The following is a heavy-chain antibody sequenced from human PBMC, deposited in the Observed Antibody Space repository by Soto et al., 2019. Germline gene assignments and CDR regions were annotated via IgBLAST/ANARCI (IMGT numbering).Heavy chain of an antibody. Sequence: EVQLVESGGGLVKPGGSLRLSCAASGFTFSNAWMNWVRQAPGKGLEWVGRIKSKTDGGTTDYAAPVKGRFTISRDDSKNTLYLQMNSLKTEDTAVYDCTTAPSKKVVVVAADGGWFDPWGQGTLVTVSS. CDR2: IKSKTDGGTT. CDR1: GFTFSNAW. V-gene: IGHV3-15*07. D-gene: IGHD2-15*01. J-gene: IGHJ5*02. CDR3: TTAPSKKVVVVAADGGWFDP.